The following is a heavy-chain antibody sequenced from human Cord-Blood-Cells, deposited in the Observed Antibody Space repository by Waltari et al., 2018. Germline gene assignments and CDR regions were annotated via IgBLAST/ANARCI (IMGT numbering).Heavy chain of an antibody. J-gene: IGHJ2*01. CDR3: AREGRVVDYGVDL. D-gene: IGHD4-17*01. Sequence: EVQLVESGGGLIQPGGSLSLSCAASGFTVSRDYLSWVRQAPGKGLEWVSVIYSGGSTYYADSVKGRFTISRDNSKNTLYLQMNSLRAEDTAVYYCAREGRVVDYGVDLWGRGTLVTVSS. CDR2: IYSGGST. V-gene: IGHV3-53*01. CDR1: GFTVSRDY.